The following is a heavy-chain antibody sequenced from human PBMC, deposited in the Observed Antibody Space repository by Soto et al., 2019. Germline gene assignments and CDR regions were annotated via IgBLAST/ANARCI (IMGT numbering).Heavy chain of an antibody. CDR3: ARTSMQSRGYGYGQEGMDF. CDR1: GYSFTTYW. CDR2: IYPSDSYT. J-gene: IGHJ6*02. D-gene: IGHD5-18*01. Sequence: GESLKISCKGSGYSFTTYWIAWVRQMPEKGLEWMGIIYPSDSYTNYSPSFQGHVTISADKSISTAYLQWSSLKASDTAMYYCARTSMQSRGYGYGQEGMDFWGQGTTVTVSS. V-gene: IGHV5-10-1*01.